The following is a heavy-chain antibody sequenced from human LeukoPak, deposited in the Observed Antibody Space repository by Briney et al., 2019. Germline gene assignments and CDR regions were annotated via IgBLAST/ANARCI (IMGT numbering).Heavy chain of an antibody. CDR2: IIPIFGTA. CDR3: ARGERKYYYGSGSYYPT. J-gene: IGHJ5*02. D-gene: IGHD3-10*01. CDR1: GYTFTSYY. V-gene: IGHV1-69*05. Sequence: SVKVSCKASGYTFTSYYMHWVRQAPGQGLEWMGGIIPIFGTANYAQKFQGRVTITTDESTSTAYMELSSLRSEDTAVYYCARGERKYYYGSGSYYPTWGQGTLVTVSS.